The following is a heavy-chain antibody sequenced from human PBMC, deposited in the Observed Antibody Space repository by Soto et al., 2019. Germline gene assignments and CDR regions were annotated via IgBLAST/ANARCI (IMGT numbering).Heavy chain of an antibody. D-gene: IGHD6-13*01. V-gene: IGHV1-3*01. J-gene: IGHJ6*02. CDR2: INAGNGNT. Sequence: ASVKISCKASGYTLTSYAMHLVRQSPKQRLEWMGWINAGNGNTKYSQKFQGRVTITRDTSASTAYMELSSLRSEDTAVYYCARSGYSSSWYTVYDYYSGMDVWGQGTTVTGSS. CDR1: GYTLTSYA. CDR3: ARSGYSSSWYTVYDYYSGMDV.